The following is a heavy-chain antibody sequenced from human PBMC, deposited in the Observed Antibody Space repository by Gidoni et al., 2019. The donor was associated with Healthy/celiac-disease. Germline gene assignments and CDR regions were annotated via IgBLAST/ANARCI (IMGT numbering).Heavy chain of an antibody. CDR1: GGSISSSNW. V-gene: IGHV4-4*02. CDR3: ARWTIPGWLGENDAFDI. CDR2: IYHSGST. J-gene: IGHJ3*02. Sequence: QVQLQESGPGLVKPSGTLSLTCAVSGGSISSSNWWCWVRQPPGKGLEWIGEIYHSGSTNYNPSLKSRVTISVDKSKNQFSLKLSSVTAADTAVYYCARWTIPGWLGENDAFDIWGQGTMVTVSS. D-gene: IGHD6-19*01.